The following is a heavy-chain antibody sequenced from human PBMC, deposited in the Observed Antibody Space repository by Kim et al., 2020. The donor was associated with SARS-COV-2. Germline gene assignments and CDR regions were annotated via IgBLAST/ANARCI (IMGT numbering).Heavy chain of an antibody. V-gene: IGHV3-21*01. CDR2: I. CDR3: ARDPNWGGGS. Sequence: IAYADSVRGRFTISRDNGKKSLYLQMNSLKAEDTAVYYCARDPNWGGGSWGQGTLVTVSS. J-gene: IGHJ1*01. D-gene: IGHD2-21*01.